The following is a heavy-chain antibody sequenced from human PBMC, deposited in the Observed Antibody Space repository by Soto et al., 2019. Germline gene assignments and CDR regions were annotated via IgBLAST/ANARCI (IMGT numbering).Heavy chain of an antibody. V-gene: IGHV3-11*06. CDR1: GFTFSDYY. CDR3: AKEGPWPHFDY. CDR2: ISSSSSYT. J-gene: IGHJ4*02. Sequence: GGSLRLSCAASGFTFSDYYMSWIRQAPGKGLEWVSYISSSSSYTNYADSVKGRFTISRDNAKNSLYLQMNSLRAEDTAVYYCAKEGPWPHFDYRGQRTAVPVSS.